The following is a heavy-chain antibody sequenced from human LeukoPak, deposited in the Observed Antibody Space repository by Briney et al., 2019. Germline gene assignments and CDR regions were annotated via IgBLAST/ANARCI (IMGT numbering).Heavy chain of an antibody. D-gene: IGHD1-26*01. CDR3: ARERGSYLESTFDY. J-gene: IGHJ4*02. CDR2: VIPIFGTA. CDR1: GGTFSSYA. Sequence: SVKVSCKASGGTFSSYAISWVRQAPGQGLEWMGGVIPIFGTANYAQKFQGRVTITADESTSIAYMELSSLRSEDTAVYYCARERGSYLESTFDYWGQGTLVTVSS. V-gene: IGHV1-69*13.